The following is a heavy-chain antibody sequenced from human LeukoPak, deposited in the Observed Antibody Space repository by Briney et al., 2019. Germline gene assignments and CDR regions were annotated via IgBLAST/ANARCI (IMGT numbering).Heavy chain of an antibody. V-gene: IGHV3-33*01. CDR2: IWYDGSNK. J-gene: IGHJ4*02. Sequence: AGGSLRPSCAASGFTFSSYGMHWVRQAPGKGLEWVAVIWYDGSNKYYADSVKGRFTISRDNSKNTLYLQMNSLRAEDTAVYYCAREYCSSTSCYTNGFDYWGQGTLVTVSS. D-gene: IGHD2-2*02. CDR1: GFTFSSYG. CDR3: AREYCSSTSCYTNGFDY.